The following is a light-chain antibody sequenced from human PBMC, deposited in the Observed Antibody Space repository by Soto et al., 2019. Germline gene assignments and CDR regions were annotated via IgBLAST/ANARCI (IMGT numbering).Light chain of an antibody. J-gene: IGLJ2*01. CDR1: SSDGGSYNL. CDR2: ECS. V-gene: IGLV2-23*01. Sequence: QSALTQPASVAGSPGQSLTISCTGTSSDGGSYNLVSWYQQHPGKASKLMSYECSKRPSGVSNRFSGSQSGNKASLTISGLQAEDEADYYCCSYAVSSTFVVFGGGTKVTVL. CDR3: CSYAVSSTFVV.